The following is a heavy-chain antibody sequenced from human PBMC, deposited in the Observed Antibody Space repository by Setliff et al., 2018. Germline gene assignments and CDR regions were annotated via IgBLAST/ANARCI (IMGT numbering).Heavy chain of an antibody. CDR2: VYNGNDET. Sequence: LRLSCVASGFTFRAYGMSWVRQAPGKGLEWVSSVYNGNDETKYADSVKGRFTISRDRSKNTVYLQMNRLRAEDTAVYYCAKRGHYSSSDGLSFDFWGQGTQVTVSS. CDR3: AKRGHYSSSDGLSFDF. V-gene: IGHV3-23*01. D-gene: IGHD4-4*01. J-gene: IGHJ4*02. CDR1: GFTFRAYG.